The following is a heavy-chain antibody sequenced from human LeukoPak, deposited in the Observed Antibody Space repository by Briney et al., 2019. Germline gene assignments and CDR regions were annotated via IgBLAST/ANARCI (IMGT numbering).Heavy chain of an antibody. J-gene: IGHJ6*03. D-gene: IGHD3-3*01. Sequence: PSETLSLTCTVSGGSISSYYWSWIRQPPGKGLEWIGYIYYSGSTNYNPSLKSRVTISVDTSKNQFSLKLSSVTAADTAVYYCAREKVLRFLEWHLKGVPPANYYMDVWGKGTTVTVSS. V-gene: IGHV4-59*12. CDR1: GGSISSYY. CDR2: IYYSGST. CDR3: AREKVLRFLEWHLKGVPPANYYMDV.